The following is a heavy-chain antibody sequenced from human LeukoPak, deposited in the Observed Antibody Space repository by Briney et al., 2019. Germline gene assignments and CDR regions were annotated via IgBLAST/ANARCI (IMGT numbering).Heavy chain of an antibody. CDR2: IKSKTDGGTT. CDR3: TKDDAFDI. V-gene: IGHV3-15*01. J-gene: IGHJ3*02. CDR1: GFTFTNAW. Sequence: PGGSLRLSCSASGFTFTNAWMSWVRQAPGKGLEWVGRIKSKTDGGTTDYAAPVKGRFTISRDDSENTLYLRMNSLKTEDTAVYFCTKDDAFDIWGQGTMVTVSS.